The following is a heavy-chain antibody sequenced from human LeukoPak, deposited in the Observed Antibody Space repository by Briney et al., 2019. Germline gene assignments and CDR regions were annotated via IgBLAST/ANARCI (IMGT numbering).Heavy chain of an antibody. J-gene: IGHJ4*02. Sequence: SETLSLTCTVSGGSISSYYWNWIRQPPGKGLEWLGYMFHSGSTNYNPSLKSRVTISVDTSKNQFSLNLRSVTAADTAVYYCARGVGHSDSSGYYVNFDYWGQGTLVTVSS. CDR3: ARGVGHSDSSGYYVNFDY. V-gene: IGHV4-59*01. D-gene: IGHD3-22*01. CDR2: MFHSGST. CDR1: GGSISSYY.